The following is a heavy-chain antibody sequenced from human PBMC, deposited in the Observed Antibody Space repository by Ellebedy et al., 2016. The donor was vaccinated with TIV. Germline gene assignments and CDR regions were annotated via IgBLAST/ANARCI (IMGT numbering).Heavy chain of an antibody. J-gene: IGHJ6*03. Sequence: SETLPLTXTVSGGSISSGGYYWSWIRQHPGKGLEWIGYIYYSGSTYYNPSLKSRVTISVDTSKNQFSLKLSSVTAADTAVYYCAREKGGTYYDFWSGYQNYYYYYMDVWGKGTTVTVSS. D-gene: IGHD3-3*01. V-gene: IGHV4-31*03. CDR2: IYYSGST. CDR3: AREKGGTYYDFWSGYQNYYYYYMDV. CDR1: GGSISSGGYY.